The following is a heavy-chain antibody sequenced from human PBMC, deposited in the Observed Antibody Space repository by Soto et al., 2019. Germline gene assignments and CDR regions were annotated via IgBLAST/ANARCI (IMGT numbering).Heavy chain of an antibody. CDR2: IYPGDSDT. J-gene: IGHJ6*02. V-gene: IGHV5-51*01. D-gene: IGHD6-13*01. CDR3: ARQAAAGKYYYAMDV. CDR1: GYSFTTYW. Sequence: EVQLVQSEAEVKKPGESLKISCKGSGYSFTTYWIGWVRQMPGKGLEGMVIIYPGDSDTRYSPSFQGQVTISADKSINTTYLQWSSLKASDTAIYYCARQAAAGKYYYAMDVWGQGTTVTVSS.